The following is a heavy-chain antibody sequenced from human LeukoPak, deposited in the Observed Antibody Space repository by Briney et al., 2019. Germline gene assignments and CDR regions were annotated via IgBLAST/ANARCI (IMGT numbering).Heavy chain of an antibody. CDR2: IRYDGSNK. V-gene: IGHV3-30*02. CDR1: AFTFSSYG. CDR3: AKDRTYGDHDY. Sequence: GGSLRLSCAASAFTFSSYGMHWVRQAPGKGLEWVAFIRYDGSNKYYADSVKGRFTISRDNSKNTLYLQMNSLRAEDTAVYYCAKDRTYGDHDYWSQGTLVTVSS. D-gene: IGHD4-17*01. J-gene: IGHJ4*02.